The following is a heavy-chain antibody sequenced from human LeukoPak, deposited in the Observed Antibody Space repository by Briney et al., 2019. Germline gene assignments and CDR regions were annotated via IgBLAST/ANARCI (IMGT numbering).Heavy chain of an antibody. CDR1: GGSFSGYY. Sequence: SETLSLTCAVYGGSFSGYYWSWIRQPPGKGLEWIGEINHSGSTNYNPSLKSRVTISVDTSKNQLSLKLSSVTAADTAVYYCARLPTITFFDYWGQGTLVTVSS. J-gene: IGHJ4*02. CDR2: INHSGST. CDR3: ARLPTITFFDY. V-gene: IGHV4-34*01. D-gene: IGHD5-12*01.